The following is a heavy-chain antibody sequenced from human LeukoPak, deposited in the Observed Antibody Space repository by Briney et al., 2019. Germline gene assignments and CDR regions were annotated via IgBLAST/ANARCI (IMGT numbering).Heavy chain of an antibody. V-gene: IGHV4-31*03. CDR3: AREVVVVAATSHYYMDV. CDR1: GGSISSGGYY. J-gene: IGHJ6*03. Sequence: PSETLSLTRTVSGGSISSGGYYWSWIRQHPGKGLEWIGYIYYSGSTYYNPSLKSRVTTSVDTSKNQFSLKLSSVTAADTAVYYCAREVVVVAATSHYYMDVWGKGTTVTVSS. D-gene: IGHD2-15*01. CDR2: IYYSGST.